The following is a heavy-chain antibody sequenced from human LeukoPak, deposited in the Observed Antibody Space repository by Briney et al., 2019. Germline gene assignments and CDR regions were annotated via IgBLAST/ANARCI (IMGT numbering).Heavy chain of an antibody. CDR3: ASLAAGIAAADNRIYFDY. CDR2: IYPGDSDT. Sequence: GESLKISCKGSGYSFTSYWIGWVRQMPGKGLEWMGIIYPGDSDTRYSPSFQGQVTISADKSISTAYLQWSSLKASDTAMYYCASLAAGIAAADNRIYFDYWGQGTLVTVSS. V-gene: IGHV5-51*01. D-gene: IGHD6-13*01. CDR1: GYSFTSYW. J-gene: IGHJ4*02.